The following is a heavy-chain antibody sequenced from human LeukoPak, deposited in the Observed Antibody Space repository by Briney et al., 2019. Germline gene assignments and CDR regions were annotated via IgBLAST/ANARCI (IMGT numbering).Heavy chain of an antibody. CDR1: GYTFTDYY. V-gene: IGHV1-2*02. D-gene: IGHD4-17*01. J-gene: IGHJ4*02. CDR2: INPHSGGT. Sequence: ASVKVSCKASGYTFTDYYMHWVRQAPGQGLEWMGWINPHSGGTDHAQKFQGRVTMTRDTSISTAYMELSRLRSDDTAVYYCARAATVTRPFDYWGQGTLVTVSS. CDR3: ARAATVTRPFDY.